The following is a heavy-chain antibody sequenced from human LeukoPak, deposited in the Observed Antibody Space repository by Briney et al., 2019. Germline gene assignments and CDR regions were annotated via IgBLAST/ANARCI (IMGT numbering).Heavy chain of an antibody. CDR3: ARDRYCSGGSCYYYFDY. V-gene: IGHV1-69*13. CDR1: GGTFSSYA. CDR2: IIPIFGTA. D-gene: IGHD2-15*01. J-gene: IGHJ4*02. Sequence: SVKVSCKASGGTFSSYAISWVRQAPGQGLEWMGGIIPIFGTANYAQKFQGRVTITADESTSTAYMELSSLRSEDTAVYYCARDRYCSGGSCYYYFDYWGQGTLVTVSS.